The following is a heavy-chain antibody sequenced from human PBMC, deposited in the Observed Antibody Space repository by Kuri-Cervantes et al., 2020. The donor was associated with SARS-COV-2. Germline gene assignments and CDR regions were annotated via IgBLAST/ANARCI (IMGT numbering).Heavy chain of an antibody. CDR1: GGSFSGYY. V-gene: IGHV4-34*01. J-gene: IGHJ4*02. D-gene: IGHD3-9*01. CDR2: INHSGST. Sequence: LSLTCAVYGGSFSGYYWSWIRQPPGKGLEWIGEINHSGSTNYNPSLKSRVTISVDTSKNRFSLKLSSVTAADTAVYYCARGRRYSLPGGLDYWGQGTLVTVSS. CDR3: ARGRRYSLPGGLDY.